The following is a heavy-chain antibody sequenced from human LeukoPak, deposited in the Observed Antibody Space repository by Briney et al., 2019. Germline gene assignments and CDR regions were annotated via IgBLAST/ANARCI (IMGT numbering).Heavy chain of an antibody. CDR2: IKQDGSEK. D-gene: IGHD3-10*01. CDR1: GFTFSSYW. V-gene: IGHV3-7*01. CDR3: ARVPLYGSGSYYYPFDY. J-gene: IGHJ4*02. Sequence: GGSLRLSCAASGFTFSSYWMSWVRQAPGKGLEWVANIKQDGSEKYYVDSVKGRFTISRDNAKNSLYLQMNSLRAEDTAVYYCARVPLYGSGSYYYPFDYWGQGTLVTVSS.